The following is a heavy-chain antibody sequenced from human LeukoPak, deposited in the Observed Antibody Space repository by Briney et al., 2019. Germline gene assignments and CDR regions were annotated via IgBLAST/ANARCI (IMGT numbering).Heavy chain of an antibody. Sequence: PGGSLRLSCAASGFTFSSYSMNWVRQAPGKGLEWVSYISSSGSTIYYADSVKGRFTISRDNAKNSLYLQMNSLRAEDTAVYYCARGVTSGGSCYMNYWGQGTLVTVSS. CDR3: ARGVTSGGSCYMNY. D-gene: IGHD2-15*01. J-gene: IGHJ4*02. V-gene: IGHV3-48*04. CDR2: ISSSGSTI. CDR1: GFTFSSYS.